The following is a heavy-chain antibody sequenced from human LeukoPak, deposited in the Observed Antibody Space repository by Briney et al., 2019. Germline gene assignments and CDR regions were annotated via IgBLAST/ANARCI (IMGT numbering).Heavy chain of an antibody. CDR3: ARGSGTYYDILTGYYPLEY. D-gene: IGHD3-9*01. CDR1: GGSFSGYY. J-gene: IGHJ4*02. CDR2: IYTSGST. V-gene: IGHV4-59*10. Sequence: SETLSLTCAVYGGSFSGYYWSWIRQPAGKGLEWIGRIYTSGSTNYNPSLKSRVTMSVDTSKNQFSLKLSSVTAADTAVYYCARGSGTYYDILTGYYPLEYWGQGTLVTVSS.